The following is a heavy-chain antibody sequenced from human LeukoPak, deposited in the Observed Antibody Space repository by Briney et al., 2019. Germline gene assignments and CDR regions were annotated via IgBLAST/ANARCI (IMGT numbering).Heavy chain of an antibody. V-gene: IGHV3-74*01. CDR3: AIEGITMEGGFDP. J-gene: IGHJ5*02. D-gene: IGHD3-10*01. Sequence: GGSLRLSCAASGFTFSNYWMHCVRQAPGKGLEWVSRINTDGTSTIYADSVRGRFTISRDNAKNTVYLQMNSLRAEDTAVYYCAIEGITMEGGFDPWGQGTLVTVSS. CDR1: GFTFSNYW. CDR2: INTDGTST.